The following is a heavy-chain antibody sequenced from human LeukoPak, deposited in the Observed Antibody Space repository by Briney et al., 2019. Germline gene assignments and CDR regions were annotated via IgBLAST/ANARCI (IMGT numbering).Heavy chain of an antibody. V-gene: IGHV3-74*01. J-gene: IGHJ4*02. CDR3: ASGGFRGYYLDY. Sequence: HPGGSLRLSCAASGFTFSSYWMHWVRQAPGEGLVWVSRINSDGSTTNYADSVKGRFTISRDNAKNTLSLQMISLRAEDTAVYYCASGGFRGYYLDYWGQGTLVTVSS. D-gene: IGHD3-10*01. CDR1: GFTFSSYW. CDR2: INSDGSTT.